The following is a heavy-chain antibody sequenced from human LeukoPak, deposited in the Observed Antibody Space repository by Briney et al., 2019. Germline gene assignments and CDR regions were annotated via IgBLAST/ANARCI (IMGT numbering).Heavy chain of an antibody. CDR3: AKDFRDQWLVNAFHI. CDR1: EYTFTRYY. V-gene: IGHV1-2*02. D-gene: IGHD6-19*01. CDR2: INPNTGGT. Sequence: ASVKVSCKASEYTFTRYYMHWVRQAPGQGLEWMGWINPNTGGTNYAQKFQGRVTMTRDTSITTACMELRSLEYDDTAVYYCAKDFRDQWLVNAFHIWGQGTMVTVSS. J-gene: IGHJ3*02.